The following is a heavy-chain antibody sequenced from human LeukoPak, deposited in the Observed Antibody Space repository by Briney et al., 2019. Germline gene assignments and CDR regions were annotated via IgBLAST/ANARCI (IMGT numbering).Heavy chain of an antibody. V-gene: IGHV3-23*01. J-gene: IGHJ3*02. D-gene: IGHD2-15*01. CDR2: INGSGGST. Sequence: PGGSLRLSCAASGFTFSSYAMSWVRQAPGKGLEWVSAINGSGGSTYYADSVKGRFTISRDNSKNTLYLQMNSLRAEDAAVYYCAKGPWFCCGGCWPPSGAFDIWGQGTMVTVSS. CDR3: AKGPWFCCGGCWPPSGAFDI. CDR1: GFTFSSYA.